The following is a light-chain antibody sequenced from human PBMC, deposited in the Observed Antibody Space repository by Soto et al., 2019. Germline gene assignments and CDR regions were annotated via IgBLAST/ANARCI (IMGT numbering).Light chain of an antibody. CDR3: QQYNSFPRT. J-gene: IGKJ1*01. CDR1: QSISSW. Sequence: DIQMTQSPSTLSASVGDRVTITCRASQSISSWLAWYQQKPGKAPKLLIYKASTLESGVPSRFSGRGSGTEFTLTISCLQPDDFATYYCQQYNSFPRTFGQGTKVEIK. CDR2: KAS. V-gene: IGKV1-5*03.